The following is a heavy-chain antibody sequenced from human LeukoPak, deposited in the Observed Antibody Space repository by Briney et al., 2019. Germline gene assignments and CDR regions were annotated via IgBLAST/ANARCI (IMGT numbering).Heavy chain of an antibody. V-gene: IGHV3-72*01. D-gene: IGHD3-10*01. CDR1: GFTFSDLY. Sequence: GGSLRLSCAASGFTFSDLYMNWVRQAPGKGLEWVGRTRNKANSYTTEYAASVKGRFTISRDDSKNSLYLQMNSLKTEDTAVYYCARAVGRGGGFDYWGQGTLVTVSS. CDR3: ARAVGRGGGFDY. J-gene: IGHJ4*02. CDR2: TRNKANSYTT.